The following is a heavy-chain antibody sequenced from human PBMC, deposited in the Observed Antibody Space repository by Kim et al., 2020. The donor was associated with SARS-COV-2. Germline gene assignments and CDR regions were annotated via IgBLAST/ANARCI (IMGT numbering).Heavy chain of an antibody. Sequence: SETLSLTCTVSGGSISSGGYYWSWIRQHPGKGLEWIGYIYYSGSTYYNPSLKSRVTISVDTSKNQFSLKLSSVTAADTAVYYCARDRKVAVAGTDYYYYGMDVWGQGTTVTVSS. J-gene: IGHJ6*02. CDR3: ARDRKVAVAGTDYYYYGMDV. CDR2: IYYSGST. D-gene: IGHD6-19*01. V-gene: IGHV4-31*03. CDR1: GGSISSGGYY.